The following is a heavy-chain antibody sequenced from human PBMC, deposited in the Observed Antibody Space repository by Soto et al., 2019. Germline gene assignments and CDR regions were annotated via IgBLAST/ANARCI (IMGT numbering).Heavy chain of an antibody. Sequence: ASVKVSCKASGISFTTYAIHWVRQAPGQRLEWMGWINAGNGDTRYSQKFQGRVTLTRDTSASTAYMDLSSLRSEDTAIYYCAKDTDTSQKAPLGSWGQGTLVTVSS. V-gene: IGHV1-3*01. CDR2: INAGNGDT. CDR3: AKDTDTSQKAPLGS. D-gene: IGHD2-8*02. J-gene: IGHJ4*02. CDR1: GISFTTYA.